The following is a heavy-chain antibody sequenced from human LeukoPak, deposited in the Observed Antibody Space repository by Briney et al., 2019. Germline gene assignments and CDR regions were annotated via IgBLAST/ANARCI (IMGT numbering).Heavy chain of an antibody. V-gene: IGHV3-48*04. CDR1: GFTSSSYS. CDR3: AKYFSSWSFDY. CDR2: ISSRSSTI. Sequence: PGGSLRLSCSASGFTSSSYSMNWVRQAPGKELEWVSYISSRSSTIYYADSVKGRFTISRDNAKNSLYLQMNSLRAEDTAVYYCAKYFSSWSFDYWGQGTLVTVSS. J-gene: IGHJ4*02. D-gene: IGHD6-13*01.